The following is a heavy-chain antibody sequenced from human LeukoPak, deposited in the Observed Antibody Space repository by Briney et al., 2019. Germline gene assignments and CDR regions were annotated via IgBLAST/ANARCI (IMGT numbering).Heavy chain of an antibody. J-gene: IGHJ4*02. V-gene: IGHV3-23*01. CDR2: VSDSGDYT. Sequence: GGSLRLSCAASGFTFSSYAMSWVRQAPGTGLEWVSVVSDSGDYTSYADSVKGRFRISRDNSENKLYLQMNSLRTEDTAIYYCAMTYDFWSGYPGWGQGTLVTVSS. CDR3: AMTYDFWSGYPG. D-gene: IGHD3-3*01. CDR1: GFTFSSYA.